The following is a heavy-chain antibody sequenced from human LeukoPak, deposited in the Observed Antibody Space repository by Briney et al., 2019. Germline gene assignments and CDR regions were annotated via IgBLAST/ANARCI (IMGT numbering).Heavy chain of an antibody. Sequence: PSGTLSLTCAVSGGSISSSNWWSWVRPPPGKGLEWIGGIYHSGSTNYNPSLKSRVTISVDTSKNQFSLKLSSVTAADTAVYYCARGPTKELLLYYWGQGTLVTVSS. D-gene: IGHD1-26*01. J-gene: IGHJ4*02. CDR3: ARGPTKELLLYY. CDR1: GGSISSSNW. V-gene: IGHV4-4*02. CDR2: IYHSGST.